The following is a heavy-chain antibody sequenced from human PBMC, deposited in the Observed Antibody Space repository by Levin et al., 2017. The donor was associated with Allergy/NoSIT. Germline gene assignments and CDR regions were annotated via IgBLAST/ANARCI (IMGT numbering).Heavy chain of an antibody. J-gene: IGHJ4*02. V-gene: IGHV4-34*01. CDR1: GGSFSGYY. D-gene: IGHD3-10*01. CDR2: INHSGST. Sequence: GSLRLSCAVYGGSFSGYYWSWIRQPPGKGLEWIGEINHSGSTNYNPSLKSRVTISVDTSKNQFSLKLSSVTAADTAVYYCATYGSGSYARYYFDYWGQGTLVTVSS. CDR3: ATYGSGSYARYYFDY.